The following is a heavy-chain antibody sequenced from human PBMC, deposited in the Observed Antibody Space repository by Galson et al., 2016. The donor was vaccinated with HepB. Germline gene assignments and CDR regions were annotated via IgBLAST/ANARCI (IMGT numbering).Heavy chain of an antibody. CDR3: ARHIAQQWQMKCFNS. CDR1: GVSVTTRGYY. J-gene: IGHJ4*02. D-gene: IGHD6-19*01. Sequence: SETLSPTCTVSGVSVTTRGYYWGWIRQSPVRGLEWIATIAHNGYIYYNPSLQTRVSVERSTDHFSLRLRSATAADSAVYYCARHIAQQWQMKCFNSWSSGSVVTVSS. CDR2: IAHNGYI. V-gene: IGHV4-39*01.